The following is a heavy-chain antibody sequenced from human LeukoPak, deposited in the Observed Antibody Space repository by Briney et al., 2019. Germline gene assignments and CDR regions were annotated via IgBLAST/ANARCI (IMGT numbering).Heavy chain of an antibody. CDR2: IYYSGST. CDR3: ARVGQLWPGGAFDI. CDR1: GGSISSYY. V-gene: IGHV4-59*08. Sequence: PSETLSLTCTVSGGSISSYYWSWIRQPRGKGLEGIGYIYYSGSTNYNPSLKSRVTISVATSKTQFSLKLSSVTAADTAVYYCARVGQLWPGGAFDIWGQGTMVTVSS. D-gene: IGHD5-18*01. J-gene: IGHJ3*02.